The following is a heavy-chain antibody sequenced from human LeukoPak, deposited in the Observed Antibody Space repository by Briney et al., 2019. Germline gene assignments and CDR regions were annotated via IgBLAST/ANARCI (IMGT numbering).Heavy chain of an antibody. D-gene: IGHD4-17*01. V-gene: IGHV1-2*02. CDR1: GYSFTGYY. CDR3: ARGVTNGDYGRMFDP. J-gene: IGHJ5*02. CDR2: INPNSGGT. Sequence: ASVKVSCKASGYSFTGYYIHWVRQAPGQGLEWMGWINPNSGGTNYAQKIQGRVTMTRDTSMSTAYLELSSLRSDDTAVYHCARGVTNGDYGRMFDPWGQGTLVTVSS.